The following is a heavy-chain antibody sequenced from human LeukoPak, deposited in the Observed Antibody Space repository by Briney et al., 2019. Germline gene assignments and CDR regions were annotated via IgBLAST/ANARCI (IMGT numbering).Heavy chain of an antibody. CDR2: ISSDGSNK. J-gene: IGHJ4*02. Sequence: QPGGSLRLSCAASGFTFSSYAMHWVRQAPGKGLEWVAVISSDGSNKYYADSVKGRFTISRDNSKNTLYLQMNGLRAEDTAVYYCARDRHYSSWYYFDYWGQGTLVTVSS. D-gene: IGHD6-13*01. V-gene: IGHV3-30*04. CDR3: ARDRHYSSWYYFDY. CDR1: GFTFSSYA.